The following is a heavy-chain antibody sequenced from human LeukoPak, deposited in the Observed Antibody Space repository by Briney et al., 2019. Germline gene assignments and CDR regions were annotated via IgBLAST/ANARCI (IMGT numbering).Heavy chain of an antibody. J-gene: IGHJ6*02. D-gene: IGHD3-22*01. V-gene: IGHV3-23*01. CDR3: ARDRGYYDSSGYTFYYYGLGV. Sequence: GGSLRLSCAASGFTFSSYAMSWVRQAPGKGLEWVSSLSGSGATTYYADSVKGRFIISRDSSKNTLWLQMNSLRAEDTAVYFCARDRGYYDSSGYTFYYYGLGVWGQGTTVTVSS. CDR1: GFTFSSYA. CDR2: LSGSGATT.